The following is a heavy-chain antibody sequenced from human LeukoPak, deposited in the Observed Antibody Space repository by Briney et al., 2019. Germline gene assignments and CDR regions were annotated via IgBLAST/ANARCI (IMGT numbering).Heavy chain of an antibody. CDR1: GFTFSSNG. CDR2: TRYDESKT. J-gene: IGHJ4*02. CDR3: AKARYSGSPALDF. V-gene: IGHV3-30*02. Sequence: GGSLRLSCAASGFTFSSNGMHWVPQTPGKGLDWVAFTRYDESKTFYGDSVRGRFTISRDNSKNTLYLQMNSLTIDDSAVYYCAKARYSGSPALDFWGQGTLVTVSS. D-gene: IGHD1-26*01.